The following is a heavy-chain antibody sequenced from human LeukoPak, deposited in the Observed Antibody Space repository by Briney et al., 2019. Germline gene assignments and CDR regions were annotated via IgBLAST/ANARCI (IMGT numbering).Heavy chain of an antibody. Sequence: SETLSLTCAVYGGSFSGYYWSWIRQPPVKGLEWIGEINHSGSTNYNPSLKSRVTISVDTSKNQFSLKLSSVTAADTAVYYCARGYCSGGSCLPSGLKGSRYNWFDPWGQGTLVTVSS. CDR3: ARGYCSGGSCLPSGLKGSRYNWFDP. J-gene: IGHJ5*02. D-gene: IGHD2-15*01. V-gene: IGHV4-34*01. CDR2: INHSGST. CDR1: GGSFSGYY.